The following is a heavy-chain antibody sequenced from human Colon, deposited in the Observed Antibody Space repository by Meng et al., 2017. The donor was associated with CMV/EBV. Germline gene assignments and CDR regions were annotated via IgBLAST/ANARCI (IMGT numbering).Heavy chain of an antibody. CDR1: GFTFSSYE. CDR3: ARDGGYYDSSGTYPVGLDY. Sequence: GGSLRLSCAASGFTFSSYEMNWVRQAPGKGLEWVSYISGNGRTIYYEDSVKGRFTISRDNARNSLYLQMNSLRAEDTAVYYCARDGGYYDSSGTYPVGLDYWGQGTLVTVSS. J-gene: IGHJ4*02. CDR2: ISGNGRTI. V-gene: IGHV3-48*03. D-gene: IGHD3-22*01.